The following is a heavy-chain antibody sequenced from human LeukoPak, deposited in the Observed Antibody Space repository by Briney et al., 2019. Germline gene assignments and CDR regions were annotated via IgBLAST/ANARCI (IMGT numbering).Heavy chain of an antibody. CDR3: ARKGRATHYYDSSGYYYLDD. CDR1: GISFSSYG. J-gene: IGHJ4*02. Sequence: GKSLRLSCAASGISFSSYGMHWVRQAPGKGLEWVAVIWFDGTNKYYADSVKGRFTITRDNSKNTLYLQMNSLRVEDTAVYYCARKGRATHYYDSSGYYYLDDWGQGTQVTVSS. D-gene: IGHD3-22*01. CDR2: IWFDGTNK. V-gene: IGHV3-33*01.